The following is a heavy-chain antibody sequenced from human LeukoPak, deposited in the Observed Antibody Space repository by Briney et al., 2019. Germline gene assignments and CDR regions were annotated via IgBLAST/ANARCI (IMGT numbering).Heavy chain of an antibody. J-gene: IGHJ4*02. Sequence: GGSLRLSCAASGFTFGSYSMNWVRQAPGKGLEWVAVIQNDASTRNYVDSVKGRFTISRDNSENTVFLQMDSLRVEDTAVYYCARELSQIVWGGLDYGGQGTLVSVSS. V-gene: IGHV3-30*03. CDR2: IQNDASTR. CDR3: ARELSQIVWGGLDY. CDR1: GFTFGSYS. D-gene: IGHD2-21*01.